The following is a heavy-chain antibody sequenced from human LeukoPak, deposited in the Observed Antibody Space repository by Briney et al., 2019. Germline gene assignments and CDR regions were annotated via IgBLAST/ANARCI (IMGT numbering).Heavy chain of an antibody. CDR3: VKDLDLPTWYFDL. J-gene: IGHJ2*01. V-gene: IGHV3-64D*09. CDR2: VSRNGGST. Sequence: PGGSLRLSCSASGFTFSTYTMHWVRQAPGKGLEYVPTVSRNGGSTYYADSVKGRFTISRDNSKNTLYLQMSSLRTEDTAVYYCVKDLDLPTWYFDLWGRGTLVTVSS. CDR1: GFTFSTYT.